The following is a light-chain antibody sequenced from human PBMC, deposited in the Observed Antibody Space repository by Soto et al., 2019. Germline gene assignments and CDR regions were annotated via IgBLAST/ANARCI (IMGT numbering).Light chain of an antibody. Sequence: QSALTQPASVSGSPGQSITISCTGTSSDVGGYNYVSWYQQHPGKAPKLMIYDVSNRPSGVSNRFSGSKSGNTASLTISGRQAEDEPDYYCSSYTSSSTLHYVFGTGTKLTVL. CDR1: SSDVGGYNY. CDR3: SSYTSSSTLHYV. CDR2: DVS. J-gene: IGLJ1*01. V-gene: IGLV2-14*01.